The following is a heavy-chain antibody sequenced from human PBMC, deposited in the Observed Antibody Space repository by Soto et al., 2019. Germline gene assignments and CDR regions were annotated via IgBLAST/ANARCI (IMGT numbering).Heavy chain of an antibody. D-gene: IGHD5-18*01. CDR3: ARIQGY. Sequence: QVQLQQWGAGLLKPSETLSLTCAVYGGSFSGYYWSWIRQPPGKGLEWIGEINHSGSTNYNPSLTSXXTISVDTSKNQFSLKLSSVTAADTAVYYCARIQGYWGQGTLVTVSS. CDR2: INHSGST. V-gene: IGHV4-34*01. J-gene: IGHJ4*02. CDR1: GGSFSGYY.